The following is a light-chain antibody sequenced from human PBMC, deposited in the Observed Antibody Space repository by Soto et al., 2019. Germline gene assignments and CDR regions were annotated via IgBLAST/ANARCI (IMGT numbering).Light chain of an antibody. CDR2: RAS. CDR1: QSISSL. V-gene: IGKV1-5*03. CDR3: QQYMTYT. J-gene: IGKJ2*01. Sequence: DIQTTQSPSTLSASVGDRVTIPCRASQSISSLLAWYQQKPGKAPKLLTYRASGLESGVPSRFSGSGSATEFTLTIRSMQPDDFETDYCQQYMTYTCGQGTNVESK.